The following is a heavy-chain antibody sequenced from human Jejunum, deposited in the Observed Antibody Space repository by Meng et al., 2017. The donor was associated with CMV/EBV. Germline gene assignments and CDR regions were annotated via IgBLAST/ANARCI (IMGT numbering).Heavy chain of an antibody. D-gene: IGHD3-10*01. CDR2: FIPIFAKA. J-gene: IGHJ5*02. V-gene: IGHV1-69*12. CDR1: GDTFNNFI. CDR3: ASEGSGGAFDP. Sequence: QVPLVQSWAEGRRPGSSVRGSIKASGDTFNNFIIHWVRQPPGQGLEWMGAFIPIFAKANYAQNFQGKVTLTADESISTVYMELNNLTSEDTAIYYCASEGSGGAFDPWGQGTLVTVSS.